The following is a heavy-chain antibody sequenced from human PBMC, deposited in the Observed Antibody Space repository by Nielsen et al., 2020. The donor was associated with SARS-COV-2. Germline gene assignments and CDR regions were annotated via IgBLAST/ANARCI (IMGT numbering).Heavy chain of an antibody. CDR1: GGSFSGYY. CDR3: ARGQVGSGKHFDY. J-gene: IGHJ4*02. CDR2: INRSGST. V-gene: IGHV4-34*01. Sequence: SQTLSLTCAVYGGSFSGYYWSWIRQPPGKGLEWIGEINRSGSTNYNPSLKSRVTISVDTSKNQFSLKLSSVTAADTAVYYCARGQVGSGKHFDYWGQGTLVTVSS. D-gene: IGHD6-19*01.